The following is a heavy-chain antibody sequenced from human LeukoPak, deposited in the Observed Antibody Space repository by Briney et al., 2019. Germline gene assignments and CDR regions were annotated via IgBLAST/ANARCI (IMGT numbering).Heavy chain of an antibody. D-gene: IGHD1-26*01. J-gene: IGHJ3*02. V-gene: IGHV4-4*07. CDR1: GASITSCY. CDR3: VRDGANWEEPNDAFDT. CDR2: LYTTGTT. Sequence: NPSETLSLTCAVSGASITSCYWSWVRQSAGKGLEWIGRLYTTGTTNYNRSLKSRVIMSGDSSKNQLSLTLTSVTAADTAVYYCVRDGANWEEPNDAFDTWGQETLVTVSS.